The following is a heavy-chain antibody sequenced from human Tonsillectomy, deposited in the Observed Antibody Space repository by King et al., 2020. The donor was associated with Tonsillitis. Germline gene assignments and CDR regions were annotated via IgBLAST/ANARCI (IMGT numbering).Heavy chain of an antibody. CDR3: AREEGYSSSWYQVNWFDH. CDR2: INSAGSST. J-gene: IGHJ5*02. V-gene: IGHV3-74*01. D-gene: IGHD6-13*01. Sequence: VQLVESGGGLVQPGGSLRLSCAASGFTFSSYWMHWVRQAPGKGLVWVSRINSAGSSTSYADSVKGRFTISRDNAKNTLYLQMNSLRAEDTAVYYCAREEGYSSSWYQVNWFDHWGQGTLVTVSS. CDR1: GFTFSSYW.